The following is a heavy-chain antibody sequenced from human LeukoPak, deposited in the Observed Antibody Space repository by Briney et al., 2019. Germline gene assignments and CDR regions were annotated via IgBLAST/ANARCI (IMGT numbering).Heavy chain of an antibody. Sequence: GRSLRLSCAASGFTFSSYAMHWVRQAPGKGLEWVAVISYDGSNKYYADSVKGRFTISRDNSKNTLCLQMNSLRAEDTAVYYCARKDSSGWQSFDYWGQGTLVTVSS. D-gene: IGHD6-19*01. CDR2: ISYDGSNK. J-gene: IGHJ4*02. CDR1: GFTFSSYA. CDR3: ARKDSSGWQSFDY. V-gene: IGHV3-30-3*01.